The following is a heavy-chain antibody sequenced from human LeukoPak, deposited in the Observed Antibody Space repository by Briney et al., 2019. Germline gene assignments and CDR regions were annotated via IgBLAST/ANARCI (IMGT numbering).Heavy chain of an antibody. J-gene: IGHJ3*02. Sequence: PSETLSLTCTVSGGSISSSSYYWGWIRQPPGKGLEWIGSIYYSGSTYYNPSLKSRVTISVDTSKNQFSLKLSSVTAADTAVYYCARQDVTYSSSQRWAFDIWGQGTMVTVSS. V-gene: IGHV4-39*01. CDR2: IYYSGST. CDR3: ARQDVTYSSSQRWAFDI. CDR1: GGSISSSSYY. D-gene: IGHD6-13*01.